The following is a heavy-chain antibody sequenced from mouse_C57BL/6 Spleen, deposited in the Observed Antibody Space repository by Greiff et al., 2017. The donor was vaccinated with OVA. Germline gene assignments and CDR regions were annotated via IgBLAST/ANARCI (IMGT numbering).Heavy chain of an antibody. V-gene: IGHV1-59*01. CDR1: GYTFTSYW. CDR3: ARACNYAMDY. Sequence: VQLQQPGAELVRPGTSVKLSCKASGYTFTSYWMHWVKQRPGQGLEWIGVIDPSDSYTNYNQKFKGKATLTVDTSSSTAYMQLSSLTSEDSAVYYCARACNYAMDYWGQGTSVTVSS. CDR2: IDPSDSYT. J-gene: IGHJ4*01.